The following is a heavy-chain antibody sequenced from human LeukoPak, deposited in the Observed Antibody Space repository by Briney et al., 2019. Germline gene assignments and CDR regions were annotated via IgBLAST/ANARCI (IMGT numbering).Heavy chain of an antibody. V-gene: IGHV4-59*01. CDR1: GGSISSYY. Sequence: KPSETLSLTCTVSGGSISSYYWSWIRQPPGKGLEWVGYIYYSGSTNYNPSLKRRVTISVDTSKNQFSLKLSSVTAADTAVYYCARGREGSSSWYLGPYYYYGMDVWGQGTTVTVSS. CDR3: ARGREGSSSWYLGPYYYYGMDV. J-gene: IGHJ6*02. CDR2: IYYSGST. D-gene: IGHD6-13*01.